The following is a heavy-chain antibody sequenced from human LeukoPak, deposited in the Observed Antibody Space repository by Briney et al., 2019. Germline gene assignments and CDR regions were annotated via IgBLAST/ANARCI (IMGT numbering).Heavy chain of an antibody. D-gene: IGHD3-22*01. V-gene: IGHV1-2*06. Sequence: GASVKVSCKASGYTFTGYYMHWVRQAPGQGLEWMGRINPNSGGTNYAQKFQGRVTMTRGTSISTAYMELRSLRSDDTAVYYCARDFAVIHFDYWGQGTLVTVSS. CDR2: INPNSGGT. CDR1: GYTFTGYY. J-gene: IGHJ4*02. CDR3: ARDFAVIHFDY.